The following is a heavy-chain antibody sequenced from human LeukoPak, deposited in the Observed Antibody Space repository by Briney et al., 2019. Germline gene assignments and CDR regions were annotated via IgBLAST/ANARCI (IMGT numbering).Heavy chain of an antibody. Sequence: SETLSLTCTVSGGSISSSSYYWGWIRQPPGKGLEWIGSIYYNGSTYYNPSLKSRVTISVDTSKNQFSLKLSSVTAADTAVYYCARQGHYYYDSSGRFDYWGQGTLVTVSS. CDR2: IYYNGST. V-gene: IGHV4-39*01. J-gene: IGHJ4*02. CDR3: ARQGHYYYDSSGRFDY. CDR1: GGSISSSSYY. D-gene: IGHD3-22*01.